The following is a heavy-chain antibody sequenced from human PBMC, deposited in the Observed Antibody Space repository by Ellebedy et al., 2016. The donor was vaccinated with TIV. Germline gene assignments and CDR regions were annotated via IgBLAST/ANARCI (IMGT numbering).Heavy chain of an antibody. CDR3: AREGALHGDYGYFFDY. CDR2: VYYTWST. Sequence: MPGGSLRLSCSVSGGPITPYYWSWIRQPPGKGLEWIGYVYYTWSTESNPSLTGRVSMSVVTAHNHFSLQLTSVTAADTAVYYCAREGALHGDYGYFFDYWGQGALVIVSS. CDR1: GGPITPYY. D-gene: IGHD4-17*01. V-gene: IGHV4-59*01. J-gene: IGHJ4*02.